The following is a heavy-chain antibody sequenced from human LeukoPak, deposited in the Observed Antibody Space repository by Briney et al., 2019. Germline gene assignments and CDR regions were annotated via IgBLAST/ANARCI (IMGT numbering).Heavy chain of an antibody. CDR2: IYYSGRA. D-gene: IGHD4-17*01. CDR3: ARGHVDYPFDS. V-gene: IGHV4-30-4*07. Sequence: SETLSLTCAVSGDSISGGGFSWNWIRQQPGKGPEWIAYIYYSGRAFYNPSLQSRALISVDTSKNQFSLKLRSVSAADTAVYYCARGHVDYPFDSWGQGTLVTVSS. CDR1: GDSISGGGFS. J-gene: IGHJ4*02.